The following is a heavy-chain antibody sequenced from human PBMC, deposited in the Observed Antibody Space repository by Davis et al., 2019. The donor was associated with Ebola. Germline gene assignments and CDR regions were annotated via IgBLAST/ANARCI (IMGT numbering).Heavy chain of an antibody. Sequence: ASVKVSCKASGYTFTSYYMHWVRQAPGQGLEWMGIINPSGGSTSYAQKFQGRVTITADESTSTAYMELSSLRSENTAVYYCARVVEYSSSVQYYYYYGMDVWGQGTTVTVSS. V-gene: IGHV1-46*01. D-gene: IGHD6-6*01. CDR3: ARVVEYSSSVQYYYYYGMDV. J-gene: IGHJ6*02. CDR2: INPSGGST. CDR1: GYTFTSYY.